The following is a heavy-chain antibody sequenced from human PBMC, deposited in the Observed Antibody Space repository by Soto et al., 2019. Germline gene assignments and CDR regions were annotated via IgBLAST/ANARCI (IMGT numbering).Heavy chain of an antibody. CDR1: GGSISSYY. V-gene: IGHV4-59*08. Sequence: QVQLQESGPGLVKPSATLSLTCTVSGGSISSYYWSWIRQPPGKGLEWIGYIYYSGSTNYNPSLKSRITISSDTSKNQVSLKLSSVTAADTALYYCARHISSGTNVAAIRSFDPWGQGTLVAVSS. CDR2: IYYSGST. D-gene: IGHD1-7*01. J-gene: IGHJ5*02. CDR3: ARHISSGTNVAAIRSFDP.